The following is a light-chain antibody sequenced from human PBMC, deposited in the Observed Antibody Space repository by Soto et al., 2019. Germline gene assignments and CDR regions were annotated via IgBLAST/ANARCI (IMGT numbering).Light chain of an antibody. Sequence: EIVLTQSPATLSLSPGERATLSCRASQSVSSYLAWYQQKPGQAPRLLIYDTSSRATGIPARFSGSGSGTDFTLTVSSLEPEDFAVYYCQQRSHWLVTFGQGTKVEIK. J-gene: IGKJ1*01. CDR3: QQRSHWLVT. CDR1: QSVSSY. CDR2: DTS. V-gene: IGKV3-11*01.